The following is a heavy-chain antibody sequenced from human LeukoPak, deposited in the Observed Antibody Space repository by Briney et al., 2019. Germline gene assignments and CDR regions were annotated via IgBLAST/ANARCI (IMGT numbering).Heavy chain of an antibody. J-gene: IGHJ4*02. CDR2: ICGSDESDST. V-gene: IGHV3-23*01. D-gene: IGHD2-15*01. Sequence: PGGSLRLSCAASGFTFSGYAMSWVRQTPGKGLEWVSIICGSDESDSTFHADSVKGRFTISRDDSKNTLFLQMNNLRVEDTAVYYCSKNRGASCYSGFDYWGQGTLVTVSS. CDR1: GFTFSGYA. CDR3: SKNRGASCYSGFDY.